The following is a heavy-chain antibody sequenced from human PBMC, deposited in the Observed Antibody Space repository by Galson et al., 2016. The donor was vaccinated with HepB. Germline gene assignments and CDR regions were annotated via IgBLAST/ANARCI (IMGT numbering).Heavy chain of an antibody. CDR2: TAYDGSNK. CDR3: AKAYGVDSYHFND. Sequence: SLRLSCAASGFTFSSYGMHWVRQAPGKGLEWVAVTAYDGSNKYYADSVKGRFTISRDNSKNTVYLQMDRLRAEDTAVYYCAKAYGVDSYHFNDWGQGTLVIVSS. CDR1: GFTFSSYG. D-gene: IGHD4-17*01. V-gene: IGHV3-30*18. J-gene: IGHJ4*02.